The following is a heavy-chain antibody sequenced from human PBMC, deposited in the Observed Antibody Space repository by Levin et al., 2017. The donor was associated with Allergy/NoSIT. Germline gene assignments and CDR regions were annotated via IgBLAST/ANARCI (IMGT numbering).Heavy chain of an antibody. V-gene: IGHV3-15*01. CDR3: CILTSPRGF. J-gene: IGHJ4*02. D-gene: IGHD3-9*01. CDR2: IKSKNDGGTV. Sequence: GGSLRLSCVISGFTFSNAWVSWVRQAPGKGLEWVGRIKSKNDGGTVDYAAPVKGRFIIARDDSSNTVYLQMDSLKTEDTAVYRCCILTSPRGFWGQGRLVSVSS. CDR1: GFTFSNAW.